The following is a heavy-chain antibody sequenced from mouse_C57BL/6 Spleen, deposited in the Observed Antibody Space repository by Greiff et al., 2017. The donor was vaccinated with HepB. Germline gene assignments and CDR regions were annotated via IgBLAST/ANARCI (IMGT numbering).Heavy chain of an antibody. CDR3: TRDYYGSSYRETWYFDY. J-gene: IGHJ2*01. CDR2: IYPGNSDT. Sequence: VQLKESGTVLARPGASVKMSCKTSGYTFTSYWMHWVKQRPGQGLEWIGAIYPGNSDTSYNQKFKGKAKLTAGTSASTAYMELSSLTNEDSAVYYCTRDYYGSSYRETWYFDYWGQGTTLTVSS. V-gene: IGHV1-5*01. D-gene: IGHD1-1*01. CDR1: GYTFTSYW.